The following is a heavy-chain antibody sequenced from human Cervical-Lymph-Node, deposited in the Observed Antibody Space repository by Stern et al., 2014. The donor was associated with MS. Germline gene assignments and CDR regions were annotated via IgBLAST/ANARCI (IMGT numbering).Heavy chain of an antibody. D-gene: IGHD3-10*01. Sequence: GPLVDSLPEVKLPGSSARVSCKSSGGCLKSSAFNWLRQVPGQGLEFMGDIVPMFAKATYAQKFQGRVTVTADEATNTVYMELSFLTSEDTAVYYCARERSIHYPAFAPWGQGTLVTVSS. CDR1: GGCLKSSA. CDR3: ARERSIHYPAFAP. J-gene: IGHJ5*02. CDR2: IVPMFAKA. V-gene: IGHV1-69*01.